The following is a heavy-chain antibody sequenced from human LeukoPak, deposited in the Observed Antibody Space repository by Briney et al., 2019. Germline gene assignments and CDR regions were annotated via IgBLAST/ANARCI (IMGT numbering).Heavy chain of an antibody. CDR3: ARAPSRPYCSGGSCYSAVSYYFDY. CDR1: GGSSSSGDYY. J-gene: IGHJ4*02. CDR2: IYYSGIT. D-gene: IGHD2-15*01. Sequence: SETLSLXCTVSGGSSSSGDYYWSWIRQPPGKGLEWIGYIYYSGITYYNPSLKSRVTISVDTSKNQFSLKLSSVTAADTAVYYCARAPSRPYCSGGSCYSAVSYYFDYWGQGALVTVSS. V-gene: IGHV4-30-4*08.